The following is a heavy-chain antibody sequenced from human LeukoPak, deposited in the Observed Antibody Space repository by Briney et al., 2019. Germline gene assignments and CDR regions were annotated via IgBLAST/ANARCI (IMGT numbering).Heavy chain of an antibody. Sequence: ASVKVSCKASGYTFTGYYMHWVRQAPGQGLEWMGWINPNSGGTNYAQKFQGRVTMTRDTSISTAYMELSRLRSDDTAVYYCARDFYCSSTSCYAYYFDYWDQGTLVTVSS. CDR1: GYTFTGYY. V-gene: IGHV1-2*02. CDR3: ARDFYCSSTSCYAYYFDY. CDR2: INPNSGGT. D-gene: IGHD2-2*01. J-gene: IGHJ4*02.